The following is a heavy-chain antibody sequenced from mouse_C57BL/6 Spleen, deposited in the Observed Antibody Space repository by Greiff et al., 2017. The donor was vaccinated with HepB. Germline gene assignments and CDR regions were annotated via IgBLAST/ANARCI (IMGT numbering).Heavy chain of an antibody. D-gene: IGHD2-5*01. CDR2: ISDGGSYT. V-gene: IGHV5-4*01. Sequence: DVMLVESGGGLVKPGGSLKLSCAASGFTFSSYAMSWVRQTPEKRLEWVATISDGGSYTYYPDNVKGRFTISRDNAKNNLYLQMSHLKSEDTAMYYCAREKSNYAWFAYWGQGTLVTVSA. J-gene: IGHJ3*01. CDR1: GFTFSSYA. CDR3: AREKSNYAWFAY.